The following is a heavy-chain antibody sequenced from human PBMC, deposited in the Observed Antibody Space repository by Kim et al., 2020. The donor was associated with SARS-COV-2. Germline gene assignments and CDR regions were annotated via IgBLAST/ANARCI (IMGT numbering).Heavy chain of an antibody. CDR1: GYTFTSYG. CDR2: ISPYNGDT. J-gene: IGHJ3*02. CDR3: ARDYYDNREDVFDI. D-gene: IGHD3-22*01. Sequence: ASVKVSCKASGYTFTSYGISWVRQVPGQGLEWMGWISPYNGDTNYAQNLQGSVTLTTDTSTSTVYMELRSLRSDDTAVYYCARDYYDNREDVFDIWGQGTMVTVSS. V-gene: IGHV1-18*04.